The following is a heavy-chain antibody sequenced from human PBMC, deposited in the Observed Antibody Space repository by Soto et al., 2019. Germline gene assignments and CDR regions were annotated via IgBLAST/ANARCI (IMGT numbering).Heavy chain of an antibody. CDR1: GYSFTGYY. V-gene: IGHV1-2*04. J-gene: IGHJ4*02. CDR2: INPNSGGT. D-gene: IGHD2-15*01. Sequence: ASVKVSCKASGYSFTGYYMHSVRQAPGQGLEWMGWINPNSGGTNYAQKFQGWVTMTRDTSISTAYMELSRLRSDDTAVYYCEREAYCSGGSCYNDYWGQGTLVTVPS. CDR3: EREAYCSGGSCYNDY.